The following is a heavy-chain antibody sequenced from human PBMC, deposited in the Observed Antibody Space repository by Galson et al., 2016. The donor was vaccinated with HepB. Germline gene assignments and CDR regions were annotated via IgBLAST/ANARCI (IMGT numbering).Heavy chain of an antibody. CDR1: GFTFSIHD. J-gene: IGHJ6*04. Sequence: SLRLSCAASGFTFSIHDMHWVRQAPGKGLEWVSAIDTAGDTSYADSVKGRFTISRENAKNSLYLQMNSLRAGDTAVYYCARGKSLLTMPWNYGLDVWGKGTTVSVSS. CDR3: ARGKSLLTMPWNYGLDV. V-gene: IGHV3-13*01. CDR2: IDTAGDT. D-gene: IGHD4/OR15-4a*01.